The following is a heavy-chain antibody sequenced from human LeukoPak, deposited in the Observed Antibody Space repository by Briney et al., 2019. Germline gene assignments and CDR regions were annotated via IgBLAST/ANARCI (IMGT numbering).Heavy chain of an antibody. D-gene: IGHD5-12*01. CDR3: ARDGMYGGYEVGAFDY. V-gene: IGHV1-69*01. CDR2: IIPIFGTA. CDR1: GGTFSSYA. J-gene: IGHJ4*02. Sequence: ASVKVSCKASGGTFSSYAISWVRRAPGQWLEWMGGIIPIFGTANYAQKFQGRVTITADESTSTAYMELSSLRSEDTAVYYCARDGMYGGYEVGAFDYWGQGTLVTVSS.